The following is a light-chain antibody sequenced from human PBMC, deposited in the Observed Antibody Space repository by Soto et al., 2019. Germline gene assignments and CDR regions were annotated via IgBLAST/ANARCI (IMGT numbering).Light chain of an antibody. V-gene: IGLV2-14*01. CDR1: SSEVGNYNY. CDR2: NVN. CDR3: SSFTSGTTYV. J-gene: IGLJ1*01. Sequence: QSVLAQSASVSGSPGQSITISCTGTSSEVGNYNYVSWYQQHPGEVPKLIIFNVNNRPSGVSNRFSGSKSGNTASLTISGLQAEDEADYYCSSFTSGTTYVFGTGTKVTVL.